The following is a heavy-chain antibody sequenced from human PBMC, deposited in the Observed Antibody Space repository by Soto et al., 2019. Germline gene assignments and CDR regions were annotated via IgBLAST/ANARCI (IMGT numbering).Heavy chain of an antibody. V-gene: IGHV3-23*01. J-gene: IGHJ3*02. Sequence: GGSLRLSCAASGFTFSSYAMSWVRQAPGKGLEWVSAISGSGGSTYYADSVKGRFTISRDNSKNTLYLQMNSLRAEDTAVYYCAKTTAVAGPKGEDHDAFDIWGQGTMVTVSS. CDR2: ISGSGGST. D-gene: IGHD6-19*01. CDR1: GFTFSSYA. CDR3: AKTTAVAGPKGEDHDAFDI.